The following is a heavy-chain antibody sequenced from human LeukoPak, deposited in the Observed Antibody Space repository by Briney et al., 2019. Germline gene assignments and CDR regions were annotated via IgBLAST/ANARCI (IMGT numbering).Heavy chain of an antibody. J-gene: IGHJ6*03. CDR3: ARGRDGYNLGYYYYYMDV. CDR1: GFTFDDYA. D-gene: IGHD5-24*01. V-gene: IGHV3-9*01. CDR2: ISWNSGSI. Sequence: GGSLRLSCEASGFTFDDYAMHWVRQAPGKGLEWVSGISWNSGSIDYAESVKGRFTISRDNAKNSLYLKMNSLRGDDTAFYYCARGRDGYNLGYYYYYMDVWGKGTTVTISS.